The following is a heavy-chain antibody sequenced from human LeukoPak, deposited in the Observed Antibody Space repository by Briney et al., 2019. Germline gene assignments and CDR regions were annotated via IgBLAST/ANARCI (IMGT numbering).Heavy chain of an antibody. Sequence: SQTLSLTCTVSGGAIRSSSYYWGWIRHPPEKGLEWIGSIYYSGSTYYNPSLKSRVTISVDTSKSQFSLKLSSVTAADTAVYYCARLYGGNRPFDYWGEGKLVTVSS. CDR1: GGAIRSSSYY. J-gene: IGHJ4*02. D-gene: IGHD4/OR15-4a*01. CDR3: ARLYGGNRPFDY. CDR2: IYYSGST. V-gene: IGHV4-39*01.